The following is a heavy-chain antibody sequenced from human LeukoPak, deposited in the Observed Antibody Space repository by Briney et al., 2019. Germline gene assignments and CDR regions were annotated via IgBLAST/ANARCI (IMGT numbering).Heavy chain of an antibody. CDR2: INPSGGST. J-gene: IGHJ5*02. Sequence: GASVKVSCKASGYTFTSYYMHWVRQAPGQGLEWIGIINPSGGSTSYAQKFQGRVTMTRDTSTSTVYMELSSLRSEDTAVYYCARDPSGESTPNWFDPWGQGTLVTVSS. CDR1: GYTFTSYY. D-gene: IGHD3-10*01. CDR3: ARDPSGESTPNWFDP. V-gene: IGHV1-46*01.